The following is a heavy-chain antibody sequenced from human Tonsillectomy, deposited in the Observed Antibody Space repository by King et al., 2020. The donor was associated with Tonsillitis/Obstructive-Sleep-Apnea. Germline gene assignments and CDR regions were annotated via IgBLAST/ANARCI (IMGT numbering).Heavy chain of an antibody. CDR2: INPNSGVT. Sequence: QLVQSGAEVKKPGASVKVSCKASGYAFTGYYMHWVRLAPGQGLEWMGWINPNSGVTNYAQKFQGRVTMTRDTSISTAYMELSRLRSDDTAVYYCARTLGSSSWYAAFDIWGQGTMVTVSS. CDR1: GYAFTGYY. V-gene: IGHV1-2*02. D-gene: IGHD6-13*01. CDR3: ARTLGSSSWYAAFDI. J-gene: IGHJ3*02.